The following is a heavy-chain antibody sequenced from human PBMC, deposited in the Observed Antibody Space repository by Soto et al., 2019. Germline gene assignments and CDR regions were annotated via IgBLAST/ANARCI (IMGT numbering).Heavy chain of an antibody. CDR2: IWYDGSSQ. V-gene: IGHV3-33*01. J-gene: IGHJ4*02. CDR1: GFAFSGFG. Sequence: QVQLVESGGGVVQPGRSLRLSCAASGFAFSGFGMHWVRQAPGKGLDWVALIWYDGSSQYYAKSVEGRFTISRDNSKNMLYLQMNSLRIEDPAVYYCARDRSVNPGARDWGQGTLVTVSS. D-gene: IGHD1-26*01. CDR3: ARDRSVNPGARD.